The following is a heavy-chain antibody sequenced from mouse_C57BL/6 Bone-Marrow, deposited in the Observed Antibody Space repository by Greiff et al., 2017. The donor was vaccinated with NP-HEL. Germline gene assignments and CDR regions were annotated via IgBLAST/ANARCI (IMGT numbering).Heavy chain of an antibody. V-gene: IGHV5-6*01. D-gene: IGHD2-14*01. J-gene: IGHJ3*01. Sequence: DVQLQESGGDLVKPGGSLKLSCAASGFTFSSYGMSWVRQTPDKRLEWVATISSGGSYTYYPDSVKGRFTISRDNAKNTLYLQMSSLRSEDTAMYYCARGYRKAWFAYWGQGTLVTVSA. CDR2: ISSGGSYT. CDR1: GFTFSSYG. CDR3: ARGYRKAWFAY.